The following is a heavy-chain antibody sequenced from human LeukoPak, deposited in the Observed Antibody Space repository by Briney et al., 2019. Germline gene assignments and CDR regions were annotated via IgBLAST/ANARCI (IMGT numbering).Heavy chain of an antibody. CDR1: GFSLNTLGAG. D-gene: IGHD3-10*01. V-gene: IGHV2-5*05. CDR3: AHTHYYGSGLDH. Sequence: SGPTLVNPTQTLTLTCTFSGFSLNTLGAGVAWIRQPPGKALEWLALIFWDDDKRYGPSLKSRLTLTKDTSKSQVVLTMTHMDPVDTGTYYCAHTHYYGSGLDHWGQGTLVTVSS. CDR2: IFWDDDK. J-gene: IGHJ5*02.